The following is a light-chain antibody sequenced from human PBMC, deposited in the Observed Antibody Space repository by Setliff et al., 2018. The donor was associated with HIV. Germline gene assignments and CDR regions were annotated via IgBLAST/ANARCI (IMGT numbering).Light chain of an antibody. J-gene: IGLJ1*01. Sequence: QFVLTQPASVSGSPGQSITISCTGTSNDVGRYDLVSWYQQHPARAPKLIIYQATRRPSGVSNRFSGSKSGNVASLTISGLQAEDEADYYCCSNTGSNTLVFGTGTRSPS. V-gene: IGLV2-23*01. CDR1: SNDVGRYDL. CDR3: CSNTGSNTLV. CDR2: QAT.